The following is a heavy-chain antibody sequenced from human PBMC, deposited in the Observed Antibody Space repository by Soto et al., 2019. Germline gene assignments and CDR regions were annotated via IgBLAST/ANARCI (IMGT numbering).Heavy chain of an antibody. CDR3: ARDTGNSFDY. J-gene: IGHJ4*02. Sequence: QVQLVQSGGELKKPGASVKVSCNTSGYTFNRYVMTWVRQAPGQGLEWMGWISPHTGNTNYAEKFQGRVTMTADTSTKKDYMALRNLRIDDTDVYYGARDTGNSFDYWGQGPQVTFSS. CDR2: ISPHTGNT. CDR1: GYTFNRYV. V-gene: IGHV1-18*01.